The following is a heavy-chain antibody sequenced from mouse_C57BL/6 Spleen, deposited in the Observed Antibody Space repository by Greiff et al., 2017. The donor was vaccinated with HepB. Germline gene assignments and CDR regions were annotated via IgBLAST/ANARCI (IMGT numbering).Heavy chain of an antibody. CDR2: IRNKANGYTT. J-gene: IGHJ4*01. V-gene: IGHV7-3*01. CDR1: GFTFTDYY. Sequence: EVKLVESGGGLVQPGGSLSLSCAASGFTFTDYYMSWVRQPPGKALEWLGFIRNKANGYTTEYSASVKGRFTISRDNSQSILYLQMNALRAEDSATYYCARCGTDYYAMDYWGQGTSVTVSS. CDR3: ARCGTDYYAMDY. D-gene: IGHD4-1*01.